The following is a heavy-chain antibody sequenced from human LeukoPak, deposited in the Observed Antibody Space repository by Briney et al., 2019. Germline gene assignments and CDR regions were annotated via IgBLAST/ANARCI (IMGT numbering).Heavy chain of an antibody. CDR2: LRYDGSNK. V-gene: IGHV3-30*02. Sequence: GGSLRLSCAASGFTFSSYGMRWVRQAPGKGLEWVAFLRYDGSNKYYADSVRGRFTISRDNSQKTLYLQMIRLRAEDTAVYYCAKGRYYFGSGGSPEFYFDYWGQGTLVTVSS. CDR3: AKGRYYFGSGGSPEFYFDY. CDR1: GFTFSSYG. D-gene: IGHD3-10*01. J-gene: IGHJ4*02.